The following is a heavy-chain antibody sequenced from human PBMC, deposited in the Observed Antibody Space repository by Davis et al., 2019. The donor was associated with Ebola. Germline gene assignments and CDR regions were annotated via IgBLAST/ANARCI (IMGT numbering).Heavy chain of an antibody. Sequence: SETLSLTCTVSGGSISSYYWSWIRQPPGKGLEWIGYIYYSGSTNYNPSLKSRVTISVDTSKNQFSLKLSSVTAADTAVYYCVRVGDWELWGQGTLVTVSS. CDR2: IYYSGST. CDR1: GGSISSYY. V-gene: IGHV4-59*01. D-gene: IGHD1-26*01. J-gene: IGHJ4*02. CDR3: VRVGDWEL.